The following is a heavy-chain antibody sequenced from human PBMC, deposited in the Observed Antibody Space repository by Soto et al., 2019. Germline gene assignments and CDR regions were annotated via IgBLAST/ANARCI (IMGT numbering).Heavy chain of an antibody. CDR2: ISAYNGNT. Sequence: QVQLVQSGAEVKKPGASVKVSCKASGYTFTSYGISWVRQAPGQGLEWMGWISAYNGNTNYAQKLQGRVTMTTDTATSKADMELRSLRSDDTAVYSYARPRGYCYGFDYWGQGTLVTVSS. J-gene: IGHJ4*02. CDR1: GYTFTSYG. CDR3: ARPRGYCYGFDY. V-gene: IGHV1-18*01. D-gene: IGHD5-18*01.